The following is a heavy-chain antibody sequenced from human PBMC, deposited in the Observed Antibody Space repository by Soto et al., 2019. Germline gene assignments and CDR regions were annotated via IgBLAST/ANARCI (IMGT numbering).Heavy chain of an antibody. CDR3: AAAGKDSSSWKNWFDP. J-gene: IGHJ5*02. CDR2: IVVGSGNT. CDR1: GFTFTSSA. V-gene: IGHV1-58*02. D-gene: IGHD6-13*01. Sequence: QMQLVQSGPEVKKPGTSVKVSCKASGFTFTSSAMQWVRQARGQRLEWIGWIVVGSGNTNYAQKYQERVTITRDVSTSTGYMELSSLRSEDTAVYYCAAAGKDSSSWKNWFDPWGQGTLVSVSS.